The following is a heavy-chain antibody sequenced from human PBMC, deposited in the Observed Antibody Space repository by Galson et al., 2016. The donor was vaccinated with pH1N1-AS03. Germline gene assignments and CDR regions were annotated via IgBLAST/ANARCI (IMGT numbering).Heavy chain of an antibody. J-gene: IGHJ4*02. CDR2: ISGGSDGT. V-gene: IGHV3-23*01. Sequence: SLRLSCAASGFMFSSYAMSWVRQAPGKRLEWVSAISGGSDGTEYADSVKGRFTISRDNSKNTLFLQMNSLRAEDTAVYYCAKESSIWSDHFDYWGQGILVTVSS. CDR3: AKESSIWSDHFDY. CDR1: GFMFSSYA. D-gene: IGHD6-13*01.